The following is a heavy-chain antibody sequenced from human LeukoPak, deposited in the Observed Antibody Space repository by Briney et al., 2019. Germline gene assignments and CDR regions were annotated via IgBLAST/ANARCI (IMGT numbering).Heavy chain of an antibody. CDR3: ARINGWLVSSGTVKYFDY. D-gene: IGHD6-19*01. J-gene: IGHJ4*02. CDR1: GYPFRSYV. Sequence: ASVKVSCKASGYPFRSYVIHWLRQAPGQNLEWIGWINPANGNTKYSRNFQGRVTITRDTSASTVYMELRSLRPDDTAVYYCARINGWLVSSGTVKYFDYWGQGTLVTVSS. V-gene: IGHV1-3*01. CDR2: INPANGNT.